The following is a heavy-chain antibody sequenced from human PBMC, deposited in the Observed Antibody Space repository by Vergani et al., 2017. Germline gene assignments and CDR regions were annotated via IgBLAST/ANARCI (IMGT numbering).Heavy chain of an antibody. CDR2: IYYSGST. V-gene: IGHV4-59*01. CDR3: AREAYFDY. Sequence: QVQLQESGPGLVKPSETLSLTCTVSGGSISSYYWRWIRQPPGKGLEWIGYIYYSGSTNYNPSLKSRVTISVDTSKNQFSLKLNSVTAADTAVYYCAREAYFDYWGQGTLVTVSS. CDR1: GGSISSYY. J-gene: IGHJ4*02.